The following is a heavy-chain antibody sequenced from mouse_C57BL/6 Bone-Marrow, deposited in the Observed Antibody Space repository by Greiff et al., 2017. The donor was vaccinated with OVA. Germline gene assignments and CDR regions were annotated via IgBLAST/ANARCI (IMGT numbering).Heavy chain of an antibody. J-gene: IGHJ1*03. CDR1: GFNIKDDY. CDR3: TTNSSHGYFDV. D-gene: IGHD1-1*01. Sequence: VQLKESGAELVRPGASVKLSCTASGFNIKDDYMHWVKQRPEQGLEWIGWIDPENGDTEYASKFQGKATITADTSSNTAYLQLSSLTSEDTAVYYCTTNSSHGYFDVWGTGTTVTVSS. CDR2: IDPENGDT. V-gene: IGHV14-4*01.